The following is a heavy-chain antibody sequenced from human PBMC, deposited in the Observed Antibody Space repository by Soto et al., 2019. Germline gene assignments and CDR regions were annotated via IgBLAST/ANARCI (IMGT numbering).Heavy chain of an antibody. Sequence: QVQLVESGGGVVQPGRSLRLSCAASGFTFSTHAMHWVRQAPGKGLECVAIVSFDGSNKYYADSVKGRFTISRDNSKNTLYLQMSGLTPEETAVYYWARDQTGITTAGGGRIDHWGQGTLVTVSS. V-gene: IGHV3-30-3*01. D-gene: IGHD6-13*01. CDR3: ARDQTGITTAGGGRIDH. CDR2: VSFDGSNK. J-gene: IGHJ4*02. CDR1: GFTFSTHA.